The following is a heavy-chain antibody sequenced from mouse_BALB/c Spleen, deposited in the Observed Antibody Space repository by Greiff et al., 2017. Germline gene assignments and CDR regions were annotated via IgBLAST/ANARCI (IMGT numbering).Heavy chain of an antibody. J-gene: IGHJ1*01. CDR3: DRNYYGSSYWDFDV. V-gene: IGHV2-2*02. D-gene: IGHD1-1*01. Sequence: QVQLKESGPGLVQPSQSLSITCTVSGFSLTSYGVHWVRQSPGKGLEWLGVIWSGGSTDYNAAFISRLSISKDNSKSQVFFKMNSLQANDTAIYYCDRNYYGSSYWDFDVWGAGTTVTVSS. CDR1: GFSLTSYG. CDR2: IWSGGST.